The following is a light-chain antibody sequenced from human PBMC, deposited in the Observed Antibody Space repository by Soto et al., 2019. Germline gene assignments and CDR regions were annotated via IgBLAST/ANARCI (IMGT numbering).Light chain of an antibody. J-gene: IGLJ3*02. Sequence: QSALTQPASVSGSPGQSITISCTGTSSDVGSYNLVSWYQQHPGKAPKLMIYEVTKRPSGVSDRFSASKSGNTASLTISGLQAEDEADYYCCSYAGSSTVGVFGGGTKLTV. CDR3: CSYAGSSTVGV. CDR1: SSDVGSYNL. CDR2: EVT. V-gene: IGLV2-23*02.